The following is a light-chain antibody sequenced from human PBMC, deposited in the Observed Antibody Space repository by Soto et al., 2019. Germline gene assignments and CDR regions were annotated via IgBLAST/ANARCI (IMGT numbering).Light chain of an antibody. J-gene: IGKJ1*01. Sequence: IQMTQFPSTLAASVGDRVTITCRASQSISYWLAWYQQKSGKAPQLLMYDASRLESGVPSRFSGRGSGTEFTLTISSLQPDDFATYYCLQYNTYLTWTFGQGTKV. CDR1: QSISYW. V-gene: IGKV1-5*01. CDR3: LQYNTYLTWT. CDR2: DAS.